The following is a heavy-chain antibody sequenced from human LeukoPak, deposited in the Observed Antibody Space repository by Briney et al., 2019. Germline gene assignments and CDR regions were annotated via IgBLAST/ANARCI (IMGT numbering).Heavy chain of an antibody. D-gene: IGHD6-19*01. CDR2: ISYDGSNK. J-gene: IGHJ6*02. CDR3: VRDRTEYSDGWSNHYGLDV. CDR1: GFTFSSYA. V-gene: IGHV3-30-3*01. Sequence: PGGSLRLSCAVSGFTFSSYAMHWVRQAPGKGLEWVAVISYDGSNKYYADSVKGRFTLSRDNAKNTLNLEMNSLRVEDTAVYYCVRDRTEYSDGWSNHYGLDVWGQGTTVIVSS.